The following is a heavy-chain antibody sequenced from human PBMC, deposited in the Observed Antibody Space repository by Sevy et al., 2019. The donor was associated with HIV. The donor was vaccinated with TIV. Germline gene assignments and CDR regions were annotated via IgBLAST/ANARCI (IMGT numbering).Heavy chain of an antibody. V-gene: IGHV3-73*01. CDR3: TRPNYDLGY. J-gene: IGHJ4*02. CDR2: IRSKANSYAT. D-gene: IGHD3-3*01. Sequence: GGSLRLSCAASGFTFSGSAMHWVRQASGKGLEWVGRIRSKANSYATAYAASVKGRFTISRDDSKNTAYLQMNSLKTEDTAVYYCTRPNYDLGYWGQGTLVTVSS. CDR1: GFTFSGSA.